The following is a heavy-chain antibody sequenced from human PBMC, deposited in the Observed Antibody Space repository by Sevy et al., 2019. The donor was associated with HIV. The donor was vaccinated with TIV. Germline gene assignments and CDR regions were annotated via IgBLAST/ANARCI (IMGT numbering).Heavy chain of an antibody. CDR2: ISGSGFST. CDR3: VRAIAADGSF. Sequence: GGSLRLSCAASGFTLSRTGMIWVRQAPGKGLEWVSGISGSGFSTNYADSVKGRFTISRDNARNLLYLQMNSLRAEDTALYYCVRAIAADGSFWGQGTLVTVSS. J-gene: IGHJ4*02. CDR1: GFTLSRTG. V-gene: IGHV3-23*01. D-gene: IGHD6-13*01.